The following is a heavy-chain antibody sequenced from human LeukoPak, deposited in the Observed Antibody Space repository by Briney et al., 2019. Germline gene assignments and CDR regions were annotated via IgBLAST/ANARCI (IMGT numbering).Heavy chain of an antibody. CDR2: IHYSGST. J-gene: IGHJ4*02. CDR1: GGSISGYY. V-gene: IGHV4-59*01. CDR3: ARVTGYMTEDYFDY. Sequence: PSETLSLTCSVSGGSISGYYWSWIRQPPGKGLEWIGYIHYSGSTNYNPSLKSRVTISVDTSKNQFSLKLSSVTAADTAVYYCARVTGYMTEDYFDYWGQGTLITVSS. D-gene: IGHD6-13*01.